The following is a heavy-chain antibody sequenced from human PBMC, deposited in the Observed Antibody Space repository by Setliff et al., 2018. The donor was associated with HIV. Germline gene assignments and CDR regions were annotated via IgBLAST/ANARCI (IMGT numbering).Heavy chain of an antibody. J-gene: IGHJ4*02. V-gene: IGHV1-69*06. CDR2: IIPAFGTS. CDR1: GYSFTNHA. D-gene: IGHD1-7*01. CDR3: AQDRGWELPHPPFFDY. Sequence: SVKVSCKASGYSFTNHAVHWVRQAPGQRLEWMGRIIPAFGTSNSAQSFQGRLTLVADKSSNTAYMELNSLISEDTAIYYCAQDRGWELPHPPFFDYWGQGTLVTVSS.